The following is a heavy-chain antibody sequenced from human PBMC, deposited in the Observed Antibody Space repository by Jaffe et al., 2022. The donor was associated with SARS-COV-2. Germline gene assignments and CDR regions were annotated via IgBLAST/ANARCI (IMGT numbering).Heavy chain of an antibody. CDR1: GGSISSYY. CDR3: ARDSGYSGYERRLLFGY. CDR2: IYYSGST. V-gene: IGHV4-59*01. J-gene: IGHJ4*02. Sequence: QVQLQESGPGLVKPSETLSLTCTVSGGSISSYYWSWIRQPPGKGLEWIGYIYYSGSTNYNPSLKSRVTISVDTSKNQFSLKLSSVTAADTAVYYCARDSGYSGYERRLLFGYWGQGTLVTVSS. D-gene: IGHD5-12*01.